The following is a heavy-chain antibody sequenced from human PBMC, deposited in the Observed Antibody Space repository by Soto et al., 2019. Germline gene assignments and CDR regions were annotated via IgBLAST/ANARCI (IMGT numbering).Heavy chain of an antibody. V-gene: IGHV3-49*04. CDR3: TINLQYQLLHYYYYGMDV. CDR1: GFTFGDYA. CDR2: IRSKAYGGTT. J-gene: IGHJ6*02. Sequence: PGGSLRLSCTASGFTFGDYAMSWVRQAPGKGLEWVGFIRSKAYGGTTEYAASVKGRFTISRDDSKSIAYLQMNSLKTEDTAVYYCTINLQYQLLHYYYYGMDVWGQGTTVTVSS. D-gene: IGHD2-2*01.